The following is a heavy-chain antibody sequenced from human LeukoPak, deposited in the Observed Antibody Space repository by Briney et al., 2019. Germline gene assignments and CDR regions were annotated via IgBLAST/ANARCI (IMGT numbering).Heavy chain of an antibody. D-gene: IGHD1-1*01. CDR1: RFTFSSYW. CDR3: ARERPFDP. J-gene: IGHJ5*02. V-gene: IGHV3-7*01. CDR2: IKQDGSEK. Sequence: GGSLRLSCAASRFTFSSYWMSWVRQAPGKGLEWVANIKQDGSEKYYVDSVKGRFTISRDNAKNSLYLQMNSLRAEDTAVYYCARERPFDPWGQGTLVTVSS.